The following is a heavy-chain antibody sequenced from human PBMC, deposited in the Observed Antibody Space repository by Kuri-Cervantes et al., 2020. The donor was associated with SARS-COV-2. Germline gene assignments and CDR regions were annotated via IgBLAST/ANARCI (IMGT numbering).Heavy chain of an antibody. Sequence: GGSLRLSCAASGFTFDDYAMHWVRQAPGKGLEWVSGISWNSGSIGYADSVKGRFTISRDNAKNSLYLQMNSPRAEDTAVYYCAKDPSPYSVLLWFGEFGFDYWGQGTLVTVSS. J-gene: IGHJ4*02. D-gene: IGHD3-10*01. CDR1: GFTFDDYA. V-gene: IGHV3-9*01. CDR3: AKDPSPYSVLLWFGEFGFDY. CDR2: ISWNSGSI.